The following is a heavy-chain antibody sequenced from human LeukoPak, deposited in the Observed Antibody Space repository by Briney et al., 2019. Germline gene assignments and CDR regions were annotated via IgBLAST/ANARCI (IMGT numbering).Heavy chain of an antibody. CDR3: ARVPGDY. Sequence: GGSLRLSCAASGFTFSSYSINWVRQAPGRGLEWLSSIGTSSNYISYADSVKGRFTISRDNAKNTLCLQMNSLRAEDTAVYYCARVPGDYWGQGTLVTVSS. CDR2: IGTSSNYI. J-gene: IGHJ4*02. V-gene: IGHV3-21*06. CDR1: GFTFSSYS.